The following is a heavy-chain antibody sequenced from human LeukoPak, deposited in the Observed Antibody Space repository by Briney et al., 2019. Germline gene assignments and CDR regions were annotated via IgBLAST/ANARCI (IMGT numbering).Heavy chain of an antibody. CDR2: FDPEDGET. CDR1: GYTLIELS. J-gene: IGHJ3*01. V-gene: IGHV1-24*01. D-gene: IGHD3-16*01. CDR3: ATPASNYVWGGAFDV. Sequence: RASVKVSCKVSGYTLIELSMNWVRQAPGKGLEWMGGFDPEDGETIYAQKFQGRVTMTEDTSTNTVYMELSSLRSEDTAVYYCATPASNYVWGGAFDVWGQGTRVTVHS.